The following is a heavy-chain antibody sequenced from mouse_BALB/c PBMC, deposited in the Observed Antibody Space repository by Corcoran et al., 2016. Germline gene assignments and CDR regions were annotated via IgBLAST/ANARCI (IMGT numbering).Heavy chain of an antibody. V-gene: IGHV1-62-2*01. J-gene: IGHJ3*01. CDR3: ARDEGKKGGYGLAY. CDR1: GYTFTEYI. Sequence: VQLQQSGAELVKPGASVKLSCKASGYTFTEYIIHWVKQRSGQGLEWIGWFYPGSGSIKYNEKFKDKATLTADKSSSTVYMELSRWTSEDSAVYFFARDEGKKGGYGLAYWGQGTLVTVSA. CDR2: FYPGSGSI. D-gene: IGHD2-14*01.